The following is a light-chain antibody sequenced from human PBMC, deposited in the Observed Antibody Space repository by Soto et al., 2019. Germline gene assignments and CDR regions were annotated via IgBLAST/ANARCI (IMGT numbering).Light chain of an antibody. Sequence: EIVLTQSPATLPFSPGDRATLSCRASQSVSSYLAWYQQKPGQAPRLLIYDASNSATGIPARFSGSGSGTDFTLTITSLEPEDFAVYYCQQRSNWPSTFGGGNKVEIK. CDR1: QSVSSY. CDR3: QQRSNWPST. V-gene: IGKV3-11*01. J-gene: IGKJ4*01. CDR2: DAS.